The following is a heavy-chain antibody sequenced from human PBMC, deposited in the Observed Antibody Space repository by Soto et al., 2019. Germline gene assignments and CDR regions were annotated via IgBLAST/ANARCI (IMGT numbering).Heavy chain of an antibody. D-gene: IGHD2-2*01. V-gene: IGHV5-10-1*01. CDR2: IDPSDSYT. Sequence: GESLKISCKGSGYSFTSYWISWVRQMPGKGLEWMGRIDPSDSYTNYSPSFQGHVTISADKSISTAYLQWSSLKASDTAMYYCARHRYCSSTSCYGYYGMDVWGKGTTVTVSS. J-gene: IGHJ6*04. CDR1: GYSFTSYW. CDR3: ARHRYCSSTSCYGYYGMDV.